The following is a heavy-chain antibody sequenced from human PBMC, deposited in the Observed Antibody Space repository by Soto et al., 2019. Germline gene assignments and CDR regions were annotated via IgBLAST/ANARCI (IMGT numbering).Heavy chain of an antibody. J-gene: IGHJ3*02. D-gene: IGHD2-15*01. CDR1: GDSVSSNSAA. V-gene: IGHV6-1*01. CDR3: ARREAAKEAIGAFDI. Sequence: SQTLSLTCVISGDSVSSNSAAWNWIRQSPSRGLEWLGRTCYRSKWYNDYAVSVKSRITINPDTSKNQFSLQLNSVTPEDTAVYYCARREAAKEAIGAFDIWGQGTMVTVSS. CDR2: TCYRSKWYN.